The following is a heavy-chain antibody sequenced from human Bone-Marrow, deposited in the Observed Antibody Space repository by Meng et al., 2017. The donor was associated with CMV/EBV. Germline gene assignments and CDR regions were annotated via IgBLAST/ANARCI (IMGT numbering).Heavy chain of an antibody. CDR3: AGQIFSNMMGLDY. J-gene: IGHJ4*02. CDR2: ISSSSSYL. Sequence: GGSLRLSCAASGFTSSSYSMNWVRQAPGKGLEWVSSISSSSSYLYYADSVKGRSTVTRDHSKNTLYLQMHSLRAEDTAIYYCAGQIFSNMMGLDYWGQGTLVTVSS. CDR1: GFTSSSYS. V-gene: IGHV3-21*04. D-gene: IGHD3-3*02.